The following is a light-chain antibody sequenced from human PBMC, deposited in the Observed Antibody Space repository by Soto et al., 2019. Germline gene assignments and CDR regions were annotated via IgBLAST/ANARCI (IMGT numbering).Light chain of an antibody. Sequence: QSALTQPASVSGSPGQSITVSCTGTSSDVGGYNYVSWYQQHPGKAPKLIIYEVSNRPSGVSNRFSGSKSGNAASLTISGLQAEDEADYHCSSFSSRSTRVFGGGTKVTVL. CDR1: SSDVGGYNY. J-gene: IGLJ3*02. CDR3: SSFSSRSTRV. CDR2: EVS. V-gene: IGLV2-14*01.